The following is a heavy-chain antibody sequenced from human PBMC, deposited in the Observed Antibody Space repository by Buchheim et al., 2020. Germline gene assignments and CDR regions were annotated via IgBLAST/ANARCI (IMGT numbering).Heavy chain of an antibody. CDR2: INWDGSRT. Sequence: EVQLVESGGGVARPGGSLRLSCATSGFSYNDYGMSWVRQVPGKGLEWVSGINWDGSRTVYGDSVKGLFTIIRDNVQNSLHLQMNNLRAEDTALYHCARHFYDTSGYYPGLDFWGRGTL. CDR1: GFSYNDYG. CDR3: ARHFYDTSGYYPGLDF. V-gene: IGHV3-20*01. J-gene: IGHJ4*02. D-gene: IGHD3-22*01.